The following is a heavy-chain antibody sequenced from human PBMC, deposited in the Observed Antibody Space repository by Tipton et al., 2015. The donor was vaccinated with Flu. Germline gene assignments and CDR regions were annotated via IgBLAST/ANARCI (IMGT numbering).Heavy chain of an antibody. V-gene: IGHV4-38-2*02. D-gene: IGHD3-10*01. CDR2: ISHSGRT. J-gene: IGHJ4*02. CDR3: ARSTYHYGSGSSDY. CDR1: DYSISSGYY. Sequence: VKPSETLSLTCTVSDYSISSGYYWGWIRQPPGKGLEWIGCISHSGRTYYNPSLKSRVTISVDTAKNQFSQRLSSVTAADTAVYYCARSTYHYGSGSSDYWGQGTLVTVSS.